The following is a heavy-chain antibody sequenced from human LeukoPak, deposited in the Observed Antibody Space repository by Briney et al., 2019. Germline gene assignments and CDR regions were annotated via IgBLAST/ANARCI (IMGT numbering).Heavy chain of an antibody. Sequence: GSLRLSCAASGFTFISYSMNWVRQAPGKGLEWVSSISSSSSYIYYADSVKGRFTISRDNAKNSLYLQMNGLRAEDTAVYYCARASRHYYGSGSYDFDYWGQGTLVTVSS. D-gene: IGHD3-10*01. V-gene: IGHV3-21*01. CDR2: ISSSSSYI. CDR1: GFTFISYS. CDR3: ARASRHYYGSGSYDFDY. J-gene: IGHJ4*02.